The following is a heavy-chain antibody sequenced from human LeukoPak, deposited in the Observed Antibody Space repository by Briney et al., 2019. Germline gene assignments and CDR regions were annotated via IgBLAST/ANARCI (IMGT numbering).Heavy chain of an antibody. Sequence: GGSLRLSCAASGFTFSSYWVHWVRQVIGKGLEWVSAIGIRGDTHYSGSVKGRFTISRENAESSLYLQMNSLRAEDTAVYYCARGGIQVSGIDEFDYWGQGTLVTVSS. D-gene: IGHD6-19*01. V-gene: IGHV3-13*01. CDR2: IGIRGDT. J-gene: IGHJ4*02. CDR3: ARGGIQVSGIDEFDY. CDR1: GFTFSSYW.